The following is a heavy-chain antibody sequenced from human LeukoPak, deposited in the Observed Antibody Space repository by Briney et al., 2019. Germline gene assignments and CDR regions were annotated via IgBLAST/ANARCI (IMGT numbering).Heavy chain of an antibody. Sequence: SETLSLTCTVSGGSISTYYWSWIRQPPGKGLEWIGYVYYSGSTNYNPSLKSRVTVSADTSKNQFSLRLSSVTAADTGVYYCARGLNNRKSGRRFDVFEIWGQGTMVTVS. D-gene: IGHD1-14*01. CDR1: GGSISTYY. V-gene: IGHV4-59*01. CDR2: VYYSGST. CDR3: ARGLNNRKSGRRFDVFEI. J-gene: IGHJ3*02.